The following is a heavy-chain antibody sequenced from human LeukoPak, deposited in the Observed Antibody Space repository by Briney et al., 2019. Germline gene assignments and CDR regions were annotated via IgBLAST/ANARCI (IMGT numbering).Heavy chain of an antibody. J-gene: IGHJ4*02. D-gene: IGHD6-19*01. V-gene: IGHV3-53*05. Sequence: HSGGSLRLSCAASGFTVSSNYMSWVRQAPGKGLEWVSIIYSGGSTFYADSVKGRFTISRDNSKNTLYLQMNSLRAEDTGVYYCAKDLSSGSRRAYWGQGILVTVSS. CDR1: GFTVSSNY. CDR3: AKDLSSGSRRAY. CDR2: IYSGGST.